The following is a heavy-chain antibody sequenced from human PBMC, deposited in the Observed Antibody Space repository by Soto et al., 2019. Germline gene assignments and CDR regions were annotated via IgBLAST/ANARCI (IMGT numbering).Heavy chain of an antibody. V-gene: IGHV4-4*07. CDR3: ARSPTTSSIGTFDI. CDR1: GGSISSFY. D-gene: IGHD6-6*01. Sequence: SETRSLTCTVSGGSISSFYWNWIRQSAGKGLEWIGRIYLSGTTTYNPSLQSRVTMSVDTSKNQFSLKLSSLTAADTAVYYCARSPTTSSIGTFDIWGQGTMVTVPS. CDR2: IYLSGTT. J-gene: IGHJ3*02.